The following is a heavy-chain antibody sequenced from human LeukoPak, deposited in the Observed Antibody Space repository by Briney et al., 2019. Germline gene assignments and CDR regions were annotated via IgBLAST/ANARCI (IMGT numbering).Heavy chain of an antibody. CDR1: GGAINSYY. CDR2: FYFTGSP. J-gene: IGHJ3*02. V-gene: IGHV4-59*01. CDR3: AREHRIEGLDI. Sequence: SETLSLTCTISGGAINSYYWTWIRQPPGKGLEWIGHFYFTGSPNYNPSLKSRVTISVDASKSQFSLRLISVTAADTAVYYCAREHRIEGLDIWSQGTTVTVSS.